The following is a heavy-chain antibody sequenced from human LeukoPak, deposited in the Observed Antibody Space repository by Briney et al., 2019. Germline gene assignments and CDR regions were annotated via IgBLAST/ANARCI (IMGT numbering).Heavy chain of an antibody. CDR1: GGTFSSYA. CDR3: ARWNSGHFDY. D-gene: IGHD1/OR15-1a*01. V-gene: IGHV1-18*01. J-gene: IGHJ4*02. CDR2: ISAYNGNT. Sequence: ASVKVSCKASGGTFSSYAISWVRQAPGQGLEWMGWISAYNGNTNYAQKLQGRVTMTTDTSTSTAYMELRSLRSDDTAVYYCARWNSGHFDYWGQGTLVTVSS.